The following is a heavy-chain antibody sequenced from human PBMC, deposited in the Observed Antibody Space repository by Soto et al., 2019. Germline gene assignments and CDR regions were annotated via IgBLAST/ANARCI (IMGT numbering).Heavy chain of an antibody. J-gene: IGHJ6*02. Sequence: GASVKVSCKASGGTFSSYAISWVRQAPGQGLEWMGGIIPIFGTANYAQKFQGRVTITADESTSTAYMELSSLRSEDTAVYYCARDSYEPNPNGYCSGGSCYNYYYGMDVWGQGTTVTVSS. V-gene: IGHV1-69*13. D-gene: IGHD2-15*01. CDR1: GGTFSSYA. CDR3: ARDSYEPNPNGYCSGGSCYNYYYGMDV. CDR2: IIPIFGTA.